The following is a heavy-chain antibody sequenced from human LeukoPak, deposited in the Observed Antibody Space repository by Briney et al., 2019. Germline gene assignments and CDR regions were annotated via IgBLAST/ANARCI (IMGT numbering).Heavy chain of an antibody. V-gene: IGHV3-48*03. D-gene: IGHD6-19*01. Sequence: PGGSLRLSCAASGFTFSSYGMNWVRQAPGKGLEWVSYISSSGSTIYYADSVRGRFTISRDNAKNSLYLQMNSLRAEDTAVYYCARGQDSSGWLGYDYWGQGTLVTVSS. CDR2: ISSSGSTI. CDR3: ARGQDSSGWLGYDY. CDR1: GFTFSSYG. J-gene: IGHJ4*02.